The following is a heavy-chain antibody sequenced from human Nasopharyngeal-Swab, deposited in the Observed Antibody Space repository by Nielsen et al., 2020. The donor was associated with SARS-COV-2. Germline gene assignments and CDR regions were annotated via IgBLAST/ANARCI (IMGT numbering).Heavy chain of an antibody. Sequence: GGSLRLSCAASGFTFDDYAMHWVRQAPGKGLEWVSGISWNSGSIGYADSVQGRFTISRDNAKNSLYLQMNSLRAEDTALYYCATLGGYSGYDSEYGMDVWGQGTTVTVSS. CDR3: ATLGGYSGYDSEYGMDV. D-gene: IGHD5-12*01. CDR2: ISWNSGSI. J-gene: IGHJ6*02. CDR1: GFTFDDYA. V-gene: IGHV3-9*01.